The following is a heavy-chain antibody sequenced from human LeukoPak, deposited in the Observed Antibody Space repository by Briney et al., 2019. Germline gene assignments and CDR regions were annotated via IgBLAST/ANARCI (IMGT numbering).Heavy chain of an antibody. CDR2: IRNKANSYTT. J-gene: IGHJ4*02. Sequence: GGSLRLSCAASGFTLSDHYMDWVRQAPGKGLEWVGRIRNKANSYTTEYAASVKGRFTISRDDSKNSLYLQMNGLKTEDTAVYYCARDGYSSGWYWDYWGQGTLVTVSS. V-gene: IGHV3-72*01. D-gene: IGHD6-19*01. CDR1: GFTLSDHY. CDR3: ARDGYSSGWYWDY.